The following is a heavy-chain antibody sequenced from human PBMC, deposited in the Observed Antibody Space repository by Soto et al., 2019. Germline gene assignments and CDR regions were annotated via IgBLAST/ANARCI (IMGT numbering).Heavy chain of an antibody. CDR3: ASERYSGSRTFDY. CDR2: ISSSSSYT. D-gene: IGHD1-26*01. Sequence: QVQLVESGGGLVKPGGSLRLSCAASGFTFSDYYMSWIRQAPGKGLEWVSYISSSSSYTNYADSVKGRFTISRDNAKNSLYLQMNSLRAEDTAVYYCASERYSGSRTFDYWGQGTLVTVSS. CDR1: GFTFSDYY. V-gene: IGHV3-11*05. J-gene: IGHJ4*02.